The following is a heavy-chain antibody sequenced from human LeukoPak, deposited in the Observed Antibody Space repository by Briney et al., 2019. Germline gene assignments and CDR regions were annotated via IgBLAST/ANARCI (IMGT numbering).Heavy chain of an antibody. CDR1: GYTFTGYC. Sequence: ASVKVSCKASGYTFTGYCMHWVRQAPGQGLEWMGWINPNSGGTNYAQKFQGRVTMTRDTSISTAYMELSRLRSDDTAVYYCARDRLRGYHRYYFDYWGQGTLVTVSS. CDR3: ARDRLRGYHRYYFDY. D-gene: IGHD2-21*01. J-gene: IGHJ4*02. V-gene: IGHV1-2*02. CDR2: INPNSGGT.